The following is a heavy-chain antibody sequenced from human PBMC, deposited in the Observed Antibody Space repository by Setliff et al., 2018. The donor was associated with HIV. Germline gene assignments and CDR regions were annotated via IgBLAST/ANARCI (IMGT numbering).Heavy chain of an antibody. CDR3: ATFADGPDS. CDR2: IKEDGREK. V-gene: IGHV3-7*01. J-gene: IGHJ4*02. Sequence: GASLRLSCAASGFSFSNSWMTWVRQAPGKGLEWVSTIKEDGREKYYVSYVKGRFTISRDNAQRSLLLQMNRLKTDYTAFYYCATFADGPDSWGQGTLVTVSS. D-gene: IGHD3-3*01. CDR1: GFSFSNSW.